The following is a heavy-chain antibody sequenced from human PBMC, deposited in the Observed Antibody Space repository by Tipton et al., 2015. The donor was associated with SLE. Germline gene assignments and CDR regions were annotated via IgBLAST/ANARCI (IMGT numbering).Heavy chain of an antibody. D-gene: IGHD3-3*01. V-gene: IGHV4-39*02. CDR3: ARPGWSGYLNWFDP. CDR2: LYYSGST. CDR1: GDSIRSTTYY. J-gene: IGHJ5*02. Sequence: TLSLTCSVSGDSIRSTTYYWGWIRQPPGKGLEWIGSLYYSGSTYYNPSLKSRVTISVDASKNHFSLKLSSVTATDTAVYYCARPGWSGYLNWFDPWGQGTLVTVSS.